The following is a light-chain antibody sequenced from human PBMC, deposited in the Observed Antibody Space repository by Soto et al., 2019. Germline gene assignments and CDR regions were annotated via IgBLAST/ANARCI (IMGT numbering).Light chain of an antibody. Sequence: EVVLTQSPGTLSLSPGERATLSCRASQSVAANYLAWYQQKRGQAPRLLIYGASSRATGIPDRFSGSGSGTDFTLTSSRLEPDDVSVYYCHQYGPAPLTFGPGTKVDIK. CDR3: HQYGPAPLT. V-gene: IGKV3-20*01. CDR1: QSVAANY. J-gene: IGKJ3*01. CDR2: GAS.